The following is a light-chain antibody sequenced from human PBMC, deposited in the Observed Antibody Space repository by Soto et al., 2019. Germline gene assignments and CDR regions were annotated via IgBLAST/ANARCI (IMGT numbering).Light chain of an antibody. CDR3: SSNTISSFRYV. Sequence: LTQPASVSGSPGQSITISCSGTTSDIGAYNYVSWFQQHPGKAPKLIIYEVSSRPSGVSNRFSGSKSGNTASLTISGLQAEDEADYYCSSNTISSFRYVFGTGTKVTVL. CDR1: TSDIGAYNY. J-gene: IGLJ1*01. V-gene: IGLV2-14*01. CDR2: EVS.